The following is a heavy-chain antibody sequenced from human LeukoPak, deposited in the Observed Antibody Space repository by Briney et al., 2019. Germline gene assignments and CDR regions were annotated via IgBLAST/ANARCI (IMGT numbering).Heavy chain of an antibody. CDR1: GGSISGYY. J-gene: IGHJ4*02. CDR2: INHSGST. CDR3: ARGLRKRPIEY. V-gene: IGHV4-34*01. Sequence: SETLSLTCTVSGGSISGYYWSWIRQPPGKGLEWIGEINHSGSTNYNPSLKSRVTISVDTSKNQFSLKLSSVTAADTAVYYCARGLRKRPIEYWGQGTLVTVSS.